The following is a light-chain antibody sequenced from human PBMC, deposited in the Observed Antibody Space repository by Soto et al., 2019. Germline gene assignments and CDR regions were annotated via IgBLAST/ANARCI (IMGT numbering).Light chain of an antibody. CDR2: DVT. CDR3: SSFTTSSTDV. CDR1: SSDVGSNNR. J-gene: IGLJ1*01. Sequence: QSVLTQPPSVSGSPGQSVAISCSGSSSDVGSNNRVSWYQQSPGTAPKLMIYDVTNRPSGVPDRFSGSKSGNTASLTISGLQAEDEADYYCSSFTTSSTDVFGTGTKLTVL. V-gene: IGLV2-18*02.